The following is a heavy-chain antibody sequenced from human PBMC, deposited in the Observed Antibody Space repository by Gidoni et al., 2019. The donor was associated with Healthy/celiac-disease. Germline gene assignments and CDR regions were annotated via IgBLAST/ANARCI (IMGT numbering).Heavy chain of an antibody. D-gene: IGHD5-18*01. CDR2: ISGDGGST. CDR3: AKDILVSSYSYGYGY. V-gene: IGHV3-43*02. CDR1: GFTFDDYA. J-gene: IGHJ4*02. Sequence: EVQLVESGGGVVQPGGSLRLSCAASGFTFDDYAMHWVRQAPGKGLEWVSLISGDGGSTYYADSVKGRFTISRDNSKNSLYLQMNSLRTEDTALYYCAKDILVSSYSYGYGYWGQGTLVTVSS.